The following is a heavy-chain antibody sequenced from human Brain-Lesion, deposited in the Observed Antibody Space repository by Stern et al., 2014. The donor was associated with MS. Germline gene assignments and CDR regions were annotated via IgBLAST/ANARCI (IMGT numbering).Heavy chain of an antibody. J-gene: IGHJ4*02. CDR1: GGSIGRSSYY. D-gene: IGHD6-19*01. V-gene: IGHV4-39*02. CDR2: IFYTGST. CDR3: ARGAGVFDS. Sequence: QLQLQESGPGLVKPSETLSLTCTVSGGSIGRSSYYWGWIRQPPGKGLEWIGNIFYTGSTFYDPSLQSRVTLSVDTSKNNFSLLLNSVTAADTAVYYCARGAGVFDSWGQGTLVTVSP.